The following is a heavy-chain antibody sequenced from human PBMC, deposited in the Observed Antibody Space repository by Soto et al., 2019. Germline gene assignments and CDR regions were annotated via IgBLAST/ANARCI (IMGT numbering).Heavy chain of an antibody. J-gene: IGHJ4*02. CDR3: ARVYDSSGSPSDFDY. CDR2: ISAYNGST. V-gene: IGHV1-18*01. D-gene: IGHD3-22*01. CDR1: GYSFTSYS. Sequence: QVQLVQSGAEVKKPGASVKVSCKASGYSFTSYSIGWVRQAPGQGLEWMGWISAYNGSTNYAQKLQGRVTMTTDTSTSTAYMELMSLRSDDTAVYYCARVYDSSGSPSDFDYWGQGTLVTVSS.